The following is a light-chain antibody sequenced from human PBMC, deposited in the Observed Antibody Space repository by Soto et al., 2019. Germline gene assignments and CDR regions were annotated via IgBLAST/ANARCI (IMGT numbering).Light chain of an antibody. J-gene: IGLJ1*01. CDR2: EVS. CDR1: SSDVGGYNF. CDR3: SSYAGSNNLGV. V-gene: IGLV2-8*01. Sequence: QAVVTQAPSASGSPGQSVTISCTGTSSDVGGYNFVSWYQQHPGKAPKLMIYEVSKRPSGVPDRFSGSKSGNTASLTVSGLQAEDEADYYCSSYAGSNNLGVFGTGTRSP.